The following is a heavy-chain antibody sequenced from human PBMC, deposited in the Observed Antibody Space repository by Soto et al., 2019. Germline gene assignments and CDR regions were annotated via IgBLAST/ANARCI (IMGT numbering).Heavy chain of an antibody. J-gene: IGHJ4*02. D-gene: IGHD6-19*01. Sequence: EVQLVESGGGLVQPGRSLRLSCAASGFTFDDYAMHWVRQAPGKGLEWVSGISWNSGSIGYADSVKGRFTISRDNAKNSLYLQMNSLRAEDTALYYCAKDGYLGAVAFDYWGQGNLVTVSS. CDR2: ISWNSGSI. CDR1: GFTFDDYA. CDR3: AKDGYLGAVAFDY. V-gene: IGHV3-9*01.